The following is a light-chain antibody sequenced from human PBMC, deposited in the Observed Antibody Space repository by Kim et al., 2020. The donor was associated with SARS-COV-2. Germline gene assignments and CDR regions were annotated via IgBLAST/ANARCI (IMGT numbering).Light chain of an antibody. CDR1: QTVIYNSNNKNY. CDR2: WAS. CDR3: QQYYSTPPS. J-gene: IGKJ2*03. V-gene: IGKV4-1*01. Sequence: RATLNCNSSQTVIYNSNNKNYFAWYQQKPGQAPKLLIYWASIRESGVSDRFSGSGSETDFTLSISSLQAEDVAVYYCQQYYSTPPSFGQGTKLEI.